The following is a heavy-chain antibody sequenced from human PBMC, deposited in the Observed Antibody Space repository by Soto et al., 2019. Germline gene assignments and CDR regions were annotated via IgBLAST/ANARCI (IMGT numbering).Heavy chain of an antibody. Sequence: ASVKVSCKVSGYTLTELSMHWVRQAPGKGLEWMGGFDPEDGETIYAQKFQGRVTMTEDTSTDTAYMELSSLRSEDTAVYYCATDYSSRFYDAFDIWGQGTMVTVSS. CDR1: GYTLTELS. CDR2: FDPEDGET. J-gene: IGHJ3*02. CDR3: ATDYSSRFYDAFDI. V-gene: IGHV1-24*01. D-gene: IGHD6-13*01.